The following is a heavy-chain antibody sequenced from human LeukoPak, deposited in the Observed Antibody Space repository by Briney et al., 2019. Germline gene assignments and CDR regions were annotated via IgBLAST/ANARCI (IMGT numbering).Heavy chain of an antibody. CDR2: MKPDGSEE. CDR1: GFTFSNYW. J-gene: IGHJ4*02. Sequence: GGSLRLSCAASGFTFSNYWMTWVRQAPGKGLEWVANMKPDGSEEYYVDSVRGRFTGSRDNARNSLYLQMDSLRAEDTAVYYCAREGGGGGYYSDSYGHPHFDCWGPGTLVTVSS. V-gene: IGHV3-7*01. CDR3: AREGGGGGYYSDSYGHPHFDC. D-gene: IGHD3-22*01.